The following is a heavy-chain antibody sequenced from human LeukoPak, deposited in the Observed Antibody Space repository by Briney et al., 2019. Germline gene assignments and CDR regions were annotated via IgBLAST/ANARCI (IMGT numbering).Heavy chain of an antibody. J-gene: IGHJ4*02. D-gene: IGHD4-11*01. Sequence: SETLSLTCTVSGASSSSYYWSWIRQPAGKGLEWIGRIYTSGNTHYNPSLKSRVTMSVDTSKNQFSLKLSSVTAADTAVYYCARDSTVITGGFDYWGQGTLVTVSS. CDR2: IYTSGNT. CDR1: GASSSSYY. CDR3: ARDSTVITGGFDY. V-gene: IGHV4-4*07.